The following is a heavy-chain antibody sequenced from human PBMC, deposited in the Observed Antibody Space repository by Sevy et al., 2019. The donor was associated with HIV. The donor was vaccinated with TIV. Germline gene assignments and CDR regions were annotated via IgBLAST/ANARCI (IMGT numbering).Heavy chain of an antibody. CDR1: GYSFTTYW. CDR3: ARGARGTLPAFYYYGLDV. J-gene: IGHJ6*02. Sequence: GGSLRLSCKTSGYSFTTYWIDWVRQMPGKGLEWMGIIYPGDSETRYSLSFQGQVTISVDKSFSTAYLQWSSLKASDTAIYYCARGARGTLPAFYYYGLDVWGQGTTVTVSS. V-gene: IGHV5-51*01. D-gene: IGHD1-1*01. CDR2: IYPGDSET.